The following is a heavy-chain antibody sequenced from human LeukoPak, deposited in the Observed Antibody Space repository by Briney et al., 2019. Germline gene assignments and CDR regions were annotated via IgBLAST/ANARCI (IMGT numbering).Heavy chain of an antibody. J-gene: IGHJ4*02. V-gene: IGHV4-61*02. CDR2: IYTSGST. Sequence: SETLSLTCTVSGGSISSGSYYWSWIRQPAGKGLEWIGRIYTSGSTNYNPSLKSRVTISVDTSKNQFSLKLSSVTAADTAVYYCARGGSVPAAMGVFDYWGQGTLVTVSS. CDR1: GGSISSGSYY. CDR3: ARGGSVPAAMGVFDY. D-gene: IGHD2-2*01.